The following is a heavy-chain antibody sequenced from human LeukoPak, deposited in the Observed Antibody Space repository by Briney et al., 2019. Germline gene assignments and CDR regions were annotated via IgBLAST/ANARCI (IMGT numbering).Heavy chain of an antibody. CDR1: GFTFGDYA. V-gene: IGHV3-49*04. CDR2: IRSKAYGGTT. J-gene: IGHJ4*02. D-gene: IGHD6-13*01. Sequence: GGSLRLSCTASGFTFGDYAMSWVRQAPGKGLEWVGFIRSKAYGGTTEYAASVKGRFTISRDDSKSIAYLQMNSLKTEDTAVYYCTRGPSSLMGFDYWGQGTLVTVSS. CDR3: TRGPSSLMGFDY.